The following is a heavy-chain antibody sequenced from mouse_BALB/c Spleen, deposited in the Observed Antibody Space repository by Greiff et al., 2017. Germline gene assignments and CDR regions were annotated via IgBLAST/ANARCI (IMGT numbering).Heavy chain of an antibody. Sequence: VKLMESGPGLVAPSQSLSITCTVSGFSLTSYGVHWVRQPPGKGLEWLGVIWAGGSTNYNSALMSRLSISKDNSKSQVFLKMNSLQTDDTAMYYCARAYYDYDGDYAMDYWGQGTSVTVSS. D-gene: IGHD2-4*01. CDR2: IWAGGST. J-gene: IGHJ4*01. CDR1: GFSLTSYG. V-gene: IGHV2-9*02. CDR3: ARAYYDYDGDYAMDY.